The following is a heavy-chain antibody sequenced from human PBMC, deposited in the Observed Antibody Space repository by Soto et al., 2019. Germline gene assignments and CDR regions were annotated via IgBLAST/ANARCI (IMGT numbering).Heavy chain of an antibody. J-gene: IGHJ3*02. Sequence: EVQLLESGGGVVQPGGSLRLSCAASGFTFSDYAMSWVRQTPGKGLQWVSGVGGSDDDKHYADSVRGRFIVSRDNSKNTLYLQMNSLRADDTAIYYCAKDATSFNSVWDPFDMWGKGTEVTVSS. D-gene: IGHD2-8*01. CDR2: VGGSDDDK. CDR3: AKDATSFNSVWDPFDM. V-gene: IGHV3-23*01. CDR1: GFTFSDYA.